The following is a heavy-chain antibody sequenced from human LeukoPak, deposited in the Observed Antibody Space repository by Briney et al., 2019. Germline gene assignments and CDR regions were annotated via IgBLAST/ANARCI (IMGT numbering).Heavy chain of an antibody. CDR2: INGSGGST. V-gene: IGHV3-23*01. D-gene: IGHD6-19*01. Sequence: GGSLRLSCVASGFTFSSYAMSWVRQAPGKGLEWVSDINGSGGSTYYADSVKGRFTISRDNSKNMLYLQMNSLRAEDTAVYYCAKEMEYSSGWYSVGAFDIWGQGTMVTVSS. J-gene: IGHJ3*02. CDR1: GFTFSSYA. CDR3: AKEMEYSSGWYSVGAFDI.